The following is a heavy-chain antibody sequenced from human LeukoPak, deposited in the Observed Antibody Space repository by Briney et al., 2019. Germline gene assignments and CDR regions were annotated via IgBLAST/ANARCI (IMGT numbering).Heavy chain of an antibody. CDR3: ARDDYCTNGVCQDY. J-gene: IGHJ4*02. V-gene: IGHV1-2*02. CDR2: INPNSGGT. CDR1: GYTFTGYY. D-gene: IGHD2-8*01. Sequence: GASVKVSCKASGYTFTGYYMHWVRQAPGQGLEWMGWINPNSGGTNYAQKFQGRVTMTRDTSISIAYMELSRLRSDDTAVYYCARDDYCTNGVCQDYWGQGTLVTVSS.